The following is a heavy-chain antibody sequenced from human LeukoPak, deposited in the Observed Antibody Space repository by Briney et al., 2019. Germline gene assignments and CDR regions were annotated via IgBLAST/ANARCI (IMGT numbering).Heavy chain of an antibody. CDR2: ISYDGSNK. D-gene: IGHD4-17*01. CDR1: GFTFSSYA. Sequence: GSLRLSCAASGFTFSSYAMHWVRQAPGKGLEWVAVISYDGSNKYYADSVKGRFTISRDNSKNTLYLQMNSLRAEDTAVYYCAREVGGDYGDYTFDYWGQGTLVTVSS. J-gene: IGHJ4*02. CDR3: AREVGGDYGDYTFDY. V-gene: IGHV3-30-3*01.